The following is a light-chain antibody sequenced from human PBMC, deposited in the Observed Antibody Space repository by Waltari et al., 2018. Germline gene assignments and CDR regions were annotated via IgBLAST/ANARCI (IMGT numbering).Light chain of an antibody. CDR1: SSAVGGYNY. V-gene: IGLV2-14*03. J-gene: IGLJ2*01. Sequence: QSAMTQPASVSGSPGQSITISCPGTSSAVGGYNYVTWYQQHPGKAPKIMIYDVSKRPSEVSKHFIGSKSDNTASLTISGLQAEDEADYYCSSYTSSSTLAVFGGGTKLTV. CDR2: DVS. CDR3: SSYTSSSTLAV.